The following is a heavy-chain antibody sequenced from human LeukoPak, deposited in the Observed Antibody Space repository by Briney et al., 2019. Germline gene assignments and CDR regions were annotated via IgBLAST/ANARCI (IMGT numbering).Heavy chain of an antibody. CDR1: GYTFSSYG. D-gene: IGHD4-17*01. V-gene: IGHV1-18*01. CDR2: ISAYNGDT. J-gene: IGHJ6*03. Sequence: ASVKVSCKASGYTFSSYGISWVRQAPGQGLEWMGWISAYNGDTHYAQKFQGRVTMTTDTSTSTACMELRSLRSDDTAMYYCARRGGKNYGDYLLYYYYMDVWGKGTTVTVSS. CDR3: ARRGGKNYGDYLLYYYYMDV.